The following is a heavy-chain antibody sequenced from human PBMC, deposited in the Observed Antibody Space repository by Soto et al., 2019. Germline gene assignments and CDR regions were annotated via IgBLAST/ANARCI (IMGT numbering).Heavy chain of an antibody. CDR1: GFSLSTSGVG. D-gene: IGHD3-3*01. V-gene: IGHV2-5*02. J-gene: IGHJ4*02. CDR2: IYWDDDK. Sequence: QITLKESGPTLVKPTQTLTLTCTFSGFSLSTSGVGVGWIRQPPGKALEWLALIYWDDDKRYSPSLKSRHTLTKDNTKNQMVLTMAHKDPVDTATYYCAHRRPVHITIFGVVIAQFDYWGQGSLVTVSS. CDR3: AHRRPVHITIFGVVIAQFDY.